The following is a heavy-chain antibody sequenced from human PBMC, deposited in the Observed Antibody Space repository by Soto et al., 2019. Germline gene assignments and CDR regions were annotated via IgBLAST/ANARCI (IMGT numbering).Heavy chain of an antibody. CDR2: INHSGST. D-gene: IGHD3-22*01. CDR1: GGSFSGYY. J-gene: IGHJ4*02. V-gene: IGHV4-34*01. CDR3: ASWEYYDSSGYARYYFDY. Sequence: QVQLQQWGAGLLKPSETLSLTCAVYGGSFSGYYWSWIRQPPGKGLEWIGEINHSGSTNCNPSLKSRVTISVDTSKNQFSLKLSSVTAADTAVYYCASWEYYDSSGYARYYFDYWGQGTLVTVSS.